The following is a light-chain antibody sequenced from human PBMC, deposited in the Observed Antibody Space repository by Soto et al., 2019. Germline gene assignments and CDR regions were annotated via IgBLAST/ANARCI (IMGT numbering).Light chain of an antibody. Sequence: DIQMTQSPSTLSGSVGDRVAITSRASQTISSWLAWYQQKPGKAPKLLIYKASTLKSGVPSRFSGSGSGTEFTLTISSLQPDDFATYYCQHYNSYSEAFGQGTRLEIK. CDR3: QHYNSYSEA. J-gene: IGKJ5*01. CDR1: QTISSW. V-gene: IGKV1-5*03. CDR2: KAS.